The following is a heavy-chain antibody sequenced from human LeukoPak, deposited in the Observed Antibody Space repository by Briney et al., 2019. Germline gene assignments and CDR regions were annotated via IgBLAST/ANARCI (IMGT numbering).Heavy chain of an antibody. V-gene: IGHV3-30*03. CDR2: ITYDGSNK. D-gene: IGHD3-10*01. Sequence: GGSLRLSCEASGFTFSTYGMHWVRRAPGKGLEWRTLITYDGSNKYYADSVKGRFTISRDNSKNTLYPQMNSLRAEDTAVYYCARYYGSGRGYYGLDVWGQGTTVTVFS. J-gene: IGHJ6*02. CDR1: GFTFSTYG. CDR3: ARYYGSGRGYYGLDV.